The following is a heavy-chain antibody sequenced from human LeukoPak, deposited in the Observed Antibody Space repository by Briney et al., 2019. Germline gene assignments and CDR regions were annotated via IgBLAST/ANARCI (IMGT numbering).Heavy chain of an antibody. D-gene: IGHD6-6*01. J-gene: IGHJ4*02. V-gene: IGHV3-30*02. CDR1: GFTFSSYD. CDR2: IRYDGSNK. Sequence: GGPLRLSCAASGFTFSSYDMHWVRQAPGKGLEWVAFIRYDGSNKYYADSVKGRFTISRDNSKNTLYLQMNSLRAEDTAVYYCGKDQYSSCGYWGQGTLVTVSS. CDR3: GKDQYSSCGY.